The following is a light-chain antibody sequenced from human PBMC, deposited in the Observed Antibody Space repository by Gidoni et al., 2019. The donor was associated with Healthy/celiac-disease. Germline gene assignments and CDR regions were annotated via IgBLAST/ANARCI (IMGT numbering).Light chain of an antibody. Sequence: EIVLTQSPATLSLSPGERATLSCRASQSVSSYLAWYQQKPGQAPRLLIYDASNRAPGIPARFSGSGSGTDFTLTISSLEPEDVAIYYCQQRSNWPPLFTFXPXTKVDIK. CDR3: QQRSNWPPLFT. CDR2: DAS. J-gene: IGKJ3*01. V-gene: IGKV3-11*01. CDR1: QSVSSY.